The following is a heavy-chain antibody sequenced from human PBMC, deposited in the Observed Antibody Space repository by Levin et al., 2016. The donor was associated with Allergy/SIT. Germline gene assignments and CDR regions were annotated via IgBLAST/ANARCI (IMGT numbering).Heavy chain of an antibody. J-gene: IGHJ4*02. Sequence: ASVKVSCKASGYTFTGYYMHWVRQAPGQGLEWMGWINPNSGGTNYAQKFQGWVTMTRDTSISTAYMELSRLRSDDTAVYYCARDLRIVGATSPFNYWGQGTLVTVSS. D-gene: IGHD1-26*01. CDR1: GYTFTGYY. V-gene: IGHV1-2*04. CDR2: INPNSGGT. CDR3: ARDLRIVGATSPFNY.